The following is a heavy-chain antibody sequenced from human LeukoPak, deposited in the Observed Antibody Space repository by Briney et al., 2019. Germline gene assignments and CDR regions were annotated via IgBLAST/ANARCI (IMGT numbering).Heavy chain of an antibody. CDR3: AKRYYDSSGYTAALDY. Sequence: GGSLRLSCAASGFTFSSYAMSWVRQAPGKGLEWVSAISGSGGSTYYADSVKGRFTISRDNSKNTLYLQMNSLRAEDTAVHYCAKRYYDSSGYTAALDYWGQGTLVTVSS. V-gene: IGHV3-23*01. CDR2: ISGSGGST. D-gene: IGHD3-22*01. CDR1: GFTFSSYA. J-gene: IGHJ4*02.